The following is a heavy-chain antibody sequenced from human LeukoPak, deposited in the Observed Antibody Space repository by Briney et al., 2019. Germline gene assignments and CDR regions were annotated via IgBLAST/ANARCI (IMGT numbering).Heavy chain of an antibody. Sequence: ASVKVSCKASGYTFTSYYMRWVRQAPGQGLEWMGWINPNSGGTNYAQKFQGRVTMTRDTSISTAYMELSRLRSDDTAVYYCARDSSRCSSTSCYTDYYYGMDVWGQGTTVTVSS. J-gene: IGHJ6*02. V-gene: IGHV1-2*02. CDR1: GYTFTSYY. D-gene: IGHD2-2*02. CDR2: INPNSGGT. CDR3: ARDSSRCSSTSCYTDYYYGMDV.